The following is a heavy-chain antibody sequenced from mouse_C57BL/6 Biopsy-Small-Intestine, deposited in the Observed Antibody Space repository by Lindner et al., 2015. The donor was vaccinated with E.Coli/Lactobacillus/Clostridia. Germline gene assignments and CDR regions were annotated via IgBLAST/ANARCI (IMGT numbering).Heavy chain of an antibody. CDR3: ARDSSSWYYYYYGMDV. CDR2: ISAYNGNT. V-gene: IGHV1-81*01. D-gene: IGHD1-1*01. CDR1: GYTFTSYG. Sequence: SVKVSCKASGYTFTSYGISWVRQASGQGLEWMGWISAYNGNTNYAQKLQGRVTMTTDTSTSTAYMELRSLRSDDTAVYYCARDSSSWYYYYYGMDVWGQGTTVTVSS. J-gene: IGHJ1*01.